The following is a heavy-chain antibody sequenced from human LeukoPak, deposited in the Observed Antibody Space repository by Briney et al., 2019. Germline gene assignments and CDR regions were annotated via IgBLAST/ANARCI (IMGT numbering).Heavy chain of an antibody. CDR1: GFTFSSSE. J-gene: IGHJ4*02. Sequence: GGSLRLSCAASGFTFSSSEMNWVRQVTGKGLEWVSYISSSGRTLYYADSVKGRFTISRDNAKNSLYLQMNSLRAEDTAVYYCAKGGGGGEPHPRFFDYWGQGTLVTVSS. V-gene: IGHV3-48*03. D-gene: IGHD1-14*01. CDR2: ISSSGRTL. CDR3: AKGGGGGEPHPRFFDY.